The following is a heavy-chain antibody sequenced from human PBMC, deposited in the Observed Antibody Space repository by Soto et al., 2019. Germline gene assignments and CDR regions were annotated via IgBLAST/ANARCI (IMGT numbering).Heavy chain of an antibody. CDR3: AKDSHWAIISPTHDY. V-gene: IGHV3-33*06. CDR2: IWYDGSNK. J-gene: IGHJ4*02. Sequence: GGYLRLSCAASGFTFSSYGMHWVRQAPGKGLEWVAVIWYDGSNKYYADSVKGRFTIARDTSHNMLFLQMNSLRAEDTAIYYCAKDSHWAIISPTHDYWGQGTLVTVSS. CDR1: GFTFSSYG. D-gene: IGHD2-2*01.